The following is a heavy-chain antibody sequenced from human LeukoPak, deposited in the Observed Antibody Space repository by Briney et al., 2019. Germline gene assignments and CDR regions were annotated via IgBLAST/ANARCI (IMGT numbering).Heavy chain of an antibody. J-gene: IGHJ4*02. CDR2: IYHNGNT. CDR1: GGPISSTSISSNKW. Sequence: SETLSLTCSVSGGPISSTSISSNKWWNWVRQSPGKGLEWIGEIYHNGNTNKNPSLKSRVTIMLDKSKNEFSLKLTSVTAADTAVYYCARAGRSDQDFYYFDTWGQGTLVTVSS. V-gene: IGHV4-4*02. CDR3: ARAGRSDQDFYYFDT. D-gene: IGHD2-2*01.